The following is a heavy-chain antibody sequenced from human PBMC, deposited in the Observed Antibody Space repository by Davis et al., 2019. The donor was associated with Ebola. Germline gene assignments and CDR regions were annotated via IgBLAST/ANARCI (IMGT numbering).Heavy chain of an antibody. V-gene: IGHV4-39*01. Sequence: PGGSLRLSCPVSGDSISSTSYYWGWARQPPGRGLAWIGSIHYAGSSDYDSFYNASLESRVTISVDTSKNQFSLKLSSVTAADTAVYYCRANFYWGQGALVTVSS. CDR2: IHYAGSSDYDS. CDR1: GDSISSTSYY. J-gene: IGHJ4*02. CDR3: RANFY. D-gene: IGHD2/OR15-2a*01.